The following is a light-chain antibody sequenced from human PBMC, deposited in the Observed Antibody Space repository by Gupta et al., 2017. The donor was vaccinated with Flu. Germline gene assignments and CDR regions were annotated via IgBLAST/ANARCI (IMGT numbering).Light chain of an antibody. CDR3: CSYAGNSTPWV. V-gene: IGLV2-23*01. Sequence: QSALTQPASVSGSPGQSITISCNGTSSDVGSYNIVSWYQRDPGKAPKLMIYEGSKRPSGVSNRFSDSKSVNTASLTISGLQAEDEADYYCCSYAGNSTPWVFGGGTKLTVL. J-gene: IGLJ3*02. CDR2: EGS. CDR1: SSDVGSYNI.